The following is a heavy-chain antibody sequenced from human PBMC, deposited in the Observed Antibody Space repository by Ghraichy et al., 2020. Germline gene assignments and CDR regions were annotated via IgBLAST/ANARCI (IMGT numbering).Heavy chain of an antibody. V-gene: IGHV4-39*01. J-gene: IGHJ2*01. CDR2: IYYSGST. CDR3: ASDSHWTNWYFDL. D-gene: IGHD1-1*01. CDR1: GGSISSSSYY. Sequence: SETLSLTCTVSGGSISSSSYYWGWIRQPPGKGLEWIGSIYYSGSTYYNPSLKSRVTISVDTSKNQFSLKLSSVTAADTAVYYCASDSHWTNWYFDLWGRGTLVTVSS.